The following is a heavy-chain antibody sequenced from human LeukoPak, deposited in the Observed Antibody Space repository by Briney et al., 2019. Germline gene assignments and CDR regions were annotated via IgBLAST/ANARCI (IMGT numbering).Heavy chain of an antibody. D-gene: IGHD3-22*01. CDR2: INSDGSST. J-gene: IGHJ4*02. V-gene: IGHV3-74*01. CDR3: ARVKGSKYYYDSSGYFPLDY. CDR1: GFTFSSYW. Sequence: GGSLRLSCAASGFTFSSYWMHWVRHAPGKGLVWVSRINSDGSSTSYADSVKGRFTISRDNAKNTLYLQMNSLRAEDTAVYYCARVKGSKYYYDSSGYFPLDYWGQGTLVTVSS.